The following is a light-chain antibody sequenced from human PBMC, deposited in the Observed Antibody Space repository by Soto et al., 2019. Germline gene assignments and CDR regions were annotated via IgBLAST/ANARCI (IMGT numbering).Light chain of an antibody. CDR2: AAS. Sequence: DIQLTQSPSFLSASVGDRVTITCRASQGISSFLAWYQQKLGQAPKLLIYAASTLESGVSLRFSGSGSGTEFTLTISSLQPEDFATYYCQHLNSYPRALAFGGGTKVDIK. V-gene: IGKV1-9*01. CDR1: QGISSF. J-gene: IGKJ4*01. CDR3: QHLNSYPRALA.